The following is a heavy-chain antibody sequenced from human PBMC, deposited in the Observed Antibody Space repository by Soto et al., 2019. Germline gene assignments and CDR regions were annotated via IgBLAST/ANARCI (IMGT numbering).Heavy chain of an antibody. J-gene: IGHJ6*02. V-gene: IGHV1-18*01. CDR3: ARGQGEYCTGGSCYANYYHSGMDV. CDR2: ISAYDGHT. Sequence: ASVKVSCKASGYTFTSYGITWVRQAPGQGLEWVGWISAYDGHTSSAQKLQDRVTMTTDTSTSTAYMDLRSLKSGDSAVYYCARGQGEYCTGGSCYANYYHSGMDVWGQGTTVTVSS. D-gene: IGHD2-15*01. CDR1: GYTFTSYG.